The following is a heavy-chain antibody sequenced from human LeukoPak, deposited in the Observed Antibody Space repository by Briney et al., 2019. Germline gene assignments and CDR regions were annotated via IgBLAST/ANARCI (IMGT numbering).Heavy chain of an antibody. J-gene: IGHJ4*02. CDR1: GYTFTGYY. V-gene: IGHV1-2*06. Sequence: ASVKVSCKASGYTFTGYYMHWVRQAPGQGLEWMGRINPNSGGTNYAQKFQGRVTMTRDTSISTAYMELSSLRSEDTAVYYCARVLRWGYDSSIDYWGQETLVTVSS. CDR3: ARVLRWGYDSSIDY. CDR2: INPNSGGT. D-gene: IGHD3-22*01.